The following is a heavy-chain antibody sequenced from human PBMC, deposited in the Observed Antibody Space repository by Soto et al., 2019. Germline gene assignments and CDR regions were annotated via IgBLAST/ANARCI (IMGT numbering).Heavy chain of an antibody. CDR2: IHYSGST. CDR3: PGSDCSSAGCYAVGYWGMDV. CDR1: GGSISSGGYY. Sequence: QVQLQESGPGLVKPSQTLSLTCTVSGGSISSGGYYWSWIRQHPGKGLEWIGYIHYSGSTYYNPSLTSPPTISEAKSSNQLSLNLSCVAAADTPVYYCPGSDCSSAGCYAVGYWGMDVWGQGTTVTVSS. V-gene: IGHV4-31*01. J-gene: IGHJ6*02. D-gene: IGHD2-2*01.